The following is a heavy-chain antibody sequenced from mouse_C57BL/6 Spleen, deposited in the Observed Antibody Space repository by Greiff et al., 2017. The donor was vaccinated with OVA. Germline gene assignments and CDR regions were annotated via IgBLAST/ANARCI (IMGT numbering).Heavy chain of an antibody. CDR3: TRANAYDWFAY. D-gene: IGHD2-2*01. J-gene: IGHJ3*01. CDR2: IDPSDSET. Sequence: VQLQQSGAELVRPGSSVKLSCKASGYTFTSYWMHWVKQRPIQGLEWIGNIDPSDSETHYNQKFKDKATLTVDKSSSTAYMQLSSLTSEDAAVYYCTRANAYDWFAYWGQGTLVTVSA. CDR1: GYTFTSYW. V-gene: IGHV1-52*01.